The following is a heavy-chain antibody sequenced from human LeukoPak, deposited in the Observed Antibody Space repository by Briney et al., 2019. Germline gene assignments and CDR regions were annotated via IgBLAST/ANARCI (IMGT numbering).Heavy chain of an antibody. V-gene: IGHV1-46*01. CDR1: GYTFTSYY. D-gene: IGHD3-9*01. CDR3: ARAPPGSSYDILTGDAFDI. Sequence: ASVKVSCKASGYTFTSYYMHWVRQAPGQGLEWMGIINPSGGSASYAQKFQGRVTMTRDTSTSTVYMELSNLRSEDTGVYYCARAPPGSSYDILTGDAFDIWGQGTMVTVSS. CDR2: INPSGGSA. J-gene: IGHJ3*02.